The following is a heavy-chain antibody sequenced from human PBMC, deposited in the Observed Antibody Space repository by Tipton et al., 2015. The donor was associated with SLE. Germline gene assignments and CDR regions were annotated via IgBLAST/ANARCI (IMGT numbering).Heavy chain of an antibody. CDR3: ARYSSSLYNWFDP. Sequence: LSLTCTVSGGSISSSSYYWGWIRQPPGKGLEWVSYISSSGSTIYYADSVKGRFTISRDNAKNSLYLQMNSLRAEDTAVYYCARYSSSLYNWFDPWGQGTLVTVSS. J-gene: IGHJ5*02. CDR2: ISSSGSTI. V-gene: IGHV3-11*01. CDR1: GGSISSSSYY. D-gene: IGHD6-13*01.